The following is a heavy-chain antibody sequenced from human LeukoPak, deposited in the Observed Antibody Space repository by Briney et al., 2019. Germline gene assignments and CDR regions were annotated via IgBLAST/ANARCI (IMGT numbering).Heavy chain of an antibody. V-gene: IGHV4-59*01. J-gene: IGHJ3*02. CDR1: GGSISSYY. CDR2: IYYSGST. Sequence: SETLSLTCTVSGGSISSYYWSWLRQPPGKGLEWIGYIYYSGSTNYNPSLKSRVTISVDTSKNQFSLKLSSVTAADTAVYYCARLRDAFDIWGQGTMVTVSS. CDR3: ARLRDAFDI.